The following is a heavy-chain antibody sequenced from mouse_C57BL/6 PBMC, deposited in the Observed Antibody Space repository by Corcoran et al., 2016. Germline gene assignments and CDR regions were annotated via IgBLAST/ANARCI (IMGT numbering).Heavy chain of an antibody. CDR3: ARWGEGFAY. CDR1: GYTFTTYG. Sequence: QIQLVQSGPELKKPGETVKISCKASGYTFTTYGMSWVKQAPGKGLKWMGWINTYSGVPTYAADFKGRFAFSLETSASTAYLQINNLKNEDTATYFCARWGEGFAYWGQGTLVTVSA. CDR2: INTYSGVP. V-gene: IGHV9-3*01. J-gene: IGHJ3*01.